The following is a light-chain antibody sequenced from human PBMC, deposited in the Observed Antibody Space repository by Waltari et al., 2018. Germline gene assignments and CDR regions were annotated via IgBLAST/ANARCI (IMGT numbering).Light chain of an antibody. CDR2: KAY. CDR1: QSLSNW. Sequence: DIEMTQSPSTLSGSVGARVTITLRASQSLSNWLAWYQQKPGKAPKVLIYKAYTLESGVPSRFSGSGSGTEFSLTISSLQPDDFATYYCQQYRNLWTFGQGTKVEIK. J-gene: IGKJ1*01. V-gene: IGKV1-5*03. CDR3: QQYRNLWT.